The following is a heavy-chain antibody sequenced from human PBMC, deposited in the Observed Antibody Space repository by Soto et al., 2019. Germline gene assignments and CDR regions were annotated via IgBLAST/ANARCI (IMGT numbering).Heavy chain of an antibody. CDR1: GGTFSSYA. D-gene: IGHD4-17*01. CDR3: ARGSTRYDYGDYEAFDI. Sequence: GASVKVSCKASGGTFSSYAISWVRQAPVQGLEWMGGIIPIFGTANYAQKFQGRVTITADESTSTAYMELSSLRSEDTAVYYCARGSTRYDYGDYEAFDICGQGTMVTVS. V-gene: IGHV1-69*13. J-gene: IGHJ3*02. CDR2: IIPIFGTA.